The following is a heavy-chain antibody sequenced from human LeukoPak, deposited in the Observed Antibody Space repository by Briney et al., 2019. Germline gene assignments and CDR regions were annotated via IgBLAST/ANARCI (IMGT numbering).Heavy chain of an antibody. CDR2: INHSGST. CDR1: GGSFSGYY. CDR3: ARYGNCGGDCYLDY. V-gene: IGHV4-34*01. Sequence: SETLSLTCTVYGGSFSGYYWSWIRQPPGKGLEWIGEINHSGSTNYNPSLKSRATISVDTSKNQFSLKLSSVTAADTAVYYCARYGNCGGDCYLDYWGQGTLVTVSS. J-gene: IGHJ4*02. D-gene: IGHD2-21*02.